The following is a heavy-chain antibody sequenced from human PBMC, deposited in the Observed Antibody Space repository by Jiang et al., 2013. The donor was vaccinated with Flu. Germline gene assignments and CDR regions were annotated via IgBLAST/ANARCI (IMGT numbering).Heavy chain of an antibody. V-gene: IGHV4-38-2*01. D-gene: IGHD1-26*01. Sequence: GPGLVKPSETLSLTCAVSGYSISSGYYWGWIRQPPGKGLEWIGSIYHSGSTYYNPSLKSRVTISVDTSKNQFSLKLSSVTAADTAVYYCARALVGATRGNWFDPWGQGTLVTVSS. CDR2: IYHSGST. CDR3: ARALVGATRGNWFDP. CDR1: GYSISSGYY. J-gene: IGHJ5*02.